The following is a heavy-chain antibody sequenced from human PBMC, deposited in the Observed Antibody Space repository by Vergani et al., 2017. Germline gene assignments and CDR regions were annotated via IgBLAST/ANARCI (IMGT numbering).Heavy chain of an antibody. CDR2: IWYDGSNK. CDR3: ARDRATYYYDSSGSDAFDI. D-gene: IGHD3-22*01. CDR1: GFTFSSYG. Sequence: QVQLVESGGGVVQPGRSLRLSCAASGFTFSSYGMHWVRQAPGKGLEWVAVIWYDGSNKYYADSVKGRFTISRDNSKNTLYLQMNSLRAEDTAVYYCARDRATYYYDSSGSDAFDIWGQGTMVTVSS. V-gene: IGHV3-33*01. J-gene: IGHJ3*02.